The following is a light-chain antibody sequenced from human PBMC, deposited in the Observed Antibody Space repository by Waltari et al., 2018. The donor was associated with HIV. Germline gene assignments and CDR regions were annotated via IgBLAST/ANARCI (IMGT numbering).Light chain of an antibody. J-gene: IGLJ3*02. CDR2: YDK. CDR3: QVWDSSIEQVL. Sequence: SVLTQPPSESVAPGMTARITCGGKNIERKSVHWYQQKPGQAPILVIYYDKDRPSGIPERFSGSNSGNTATLTITRVGAGDEADYYCQVWDSSIEQVLFGGGTKLTVL. V-gene: IGLV3-21*01. CDR1: NIERKS.